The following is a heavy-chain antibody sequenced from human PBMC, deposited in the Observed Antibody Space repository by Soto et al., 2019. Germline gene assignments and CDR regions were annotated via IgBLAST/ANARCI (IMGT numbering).Heavy chain of an antibody. CDR2: IKQDGSEK. CDR3: ARNGRALDY. J-gene: IGHJ4*02. V-gene: IGHV3-7*01. CDR1: GFTFSSYW. D-gene: IGHD1-26*01. Sequence: GGSLGLSCAASGFTFSSYWIRWVPQAPGKGLEWVANIKQDGSEKYYVDSVKGRFTISRDNAKNSLYLQMNSLRAEDTAVYYCARNGRALDYWGQGTLVTVSS.